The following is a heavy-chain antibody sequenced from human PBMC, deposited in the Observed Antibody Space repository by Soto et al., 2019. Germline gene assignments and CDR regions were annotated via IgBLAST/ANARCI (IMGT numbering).Heavy chain of an antibody. Sequence: QVTLKESGPVLVKPTETLTLTCTVSGFSLSNARMGVSWIRQPPVKALEWLAHIFSNDEKSYSTSLKSRLTISKDTSKSQVVLTMTNMDPVDTATYYCARLTVTTYDYWGQGTLVTVSS. J-gene: IGHJ4*02. CDR2: IFSNDEK. CDR3: ARLTVTTYDY. CDR1: GFSLSNARMG. V-gene: IGHV2-26*01. D-gene: IGHD4-17*01.